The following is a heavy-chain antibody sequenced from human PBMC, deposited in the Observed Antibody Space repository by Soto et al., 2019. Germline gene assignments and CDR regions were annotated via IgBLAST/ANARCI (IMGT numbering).Heavy chain of an antibody. CDR2: INAANGDT. J-gene: IGHJ5*02. V-gene: IGHV1-3*01. CDR3: VRRHVSATGIDWFDP. CDR1: GYTFTSYV. Sequence: ASVKVSCKASGYTFTSYVIHWVRQAPGQRLEWMGWINAANGDTKYSPKFQGRVTITRDTSASTAYMELSSLRSEDTAVYYCVRRHVSATGIDWFDPWGRGTLVTVSS. D-gene: IGHD6-13*01.